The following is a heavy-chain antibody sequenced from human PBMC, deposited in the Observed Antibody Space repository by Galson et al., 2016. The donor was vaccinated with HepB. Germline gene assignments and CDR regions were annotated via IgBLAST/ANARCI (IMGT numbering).Heavy chain of an antibody. D-gene: IGHD4-11*01. CDR1: GFSFSAHP. CDR3: AREGYCDSNCWGYDDF. J-gene: IGHJ4*02. CDR2: ISSDGTRQ. Sequence: SLRLSCAASGFSFSAHPMHWVRQAPGKGLEWVAVISSDGTRQDYADSVRGRFTVSRDNYKNTVYLQMNSLRAEDTAVYYCAREGYCDSNCWGYDDFWGQGTLVTVSS. V-gene: IGHV3-30-3*01.